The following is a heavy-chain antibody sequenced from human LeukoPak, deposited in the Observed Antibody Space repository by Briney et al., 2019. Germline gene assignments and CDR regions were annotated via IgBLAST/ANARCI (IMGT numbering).Heavy chain of an antibody. CDR2: IYDDGFTS. J-gene: IGHJ4*02. V-gene: IGHV3-30*02. Sequence: GGSLRLSCAASGFTFGNYGMHWVRQAPGKGLEWLTFIYDDGFTSYYADSVKGRFTVSRDNSKNTLYVQMNNVRIDDMAVYYCARGPARGYYDSSTGYDFDYWGQGTLVTVSS. CDR1: GFTFGNYG. D-gene: IGHD3-22*01. CDR3: ARGPARGYYDSSTGYDFDY.